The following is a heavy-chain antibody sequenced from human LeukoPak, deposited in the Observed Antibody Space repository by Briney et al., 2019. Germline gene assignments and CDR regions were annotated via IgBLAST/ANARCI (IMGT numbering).Heavy chain of an antibody. J-gene: IGHJ5*02. V-gene: IGHV4-59*11. CDR1: GVSIGSHY. CDR3: ARGYSSPTTSYVRWLDP. CDR2: ISYSGST. Sequence: SETLSLTCTVSGVSIGSHYWHWIRQSPEKGLEWIGYISYSGSTRYNPSLESRVTASVDTSKNQFSLKLRSVTAADTAVYYCARGYSSPTTSYVRWLDPWGQGTLVTVSS. D-gene: IGHD2-2*01.